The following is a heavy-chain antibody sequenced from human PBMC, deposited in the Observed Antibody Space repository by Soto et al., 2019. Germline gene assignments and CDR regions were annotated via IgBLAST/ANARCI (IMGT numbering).Heavy chain of an antibody. Sequence: PGGSLRLSCGASGSTFSNAWMSWVRQAPGKGLEWVGRVKSKSNGGTTDYAASVKGRFTISRDDSKNTLYLQMNSLKTEDTAVYYCITLGFDPWGQGTLVTVYS. J-gene: IGHJ5*02. CDR1: GSTFSNAW. V-gene: IGHV3-15*01. CDR3: ITLGFDP. CDR2: VKSKSNGGTT.